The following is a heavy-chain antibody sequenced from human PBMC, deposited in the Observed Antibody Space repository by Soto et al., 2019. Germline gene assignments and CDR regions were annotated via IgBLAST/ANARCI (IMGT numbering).Heavy chain of an antibody. D-gene: IGHD3-22*01. V-gene: IGHV4-30-4*08. CDR1: GGSVSSSNYS. CDR3: ARFLNYYDTTGSYSFDY. J-gene: IGHJ4*02. Sequence: HSETLSLTCTVSGGSVSSSNYSWGWIRQSPGKGLEWIGYIYYSENTYYNPSLKSRVTISVDTSKNQFSLNLSSVTAADTAVYYCARFLNYYDTTGSYSFDYWGQGTLVTVSS. CDR2: IYYSENT.